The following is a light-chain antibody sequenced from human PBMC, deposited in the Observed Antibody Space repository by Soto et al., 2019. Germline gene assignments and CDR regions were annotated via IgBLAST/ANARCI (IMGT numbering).Light chain of an antibody. CDR2: QDN. CDR1: KLGDKY. V-gene: IGLV3-1*01. J-gene: IGLJ3*02. Sequence: SYELTQPPSVSVSPGQTASITCSGDKLGDKYVSWYQQSPGQSPVLVIYQDNKRPSGIPERFSGSSSGNKATLTISLTQAIDEATYYCQAWDSSTAVFGGGTKLTVL. CDR3: QAWDSSTAV.